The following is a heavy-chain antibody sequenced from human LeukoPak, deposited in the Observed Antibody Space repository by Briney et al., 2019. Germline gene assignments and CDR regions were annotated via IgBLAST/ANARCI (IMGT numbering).Heavy chain of an antibody. J-gene: IGHJ4*02. Sequence: SGTPSLTCAVSGGSVSNNNWWSWVRPSPGKGLEWIGEIHHSGLTNYNPSLKSRILISVDRSKDQFSLQLNSVTAADTAVYYCAKAGYYDLDYWGQGTLVTVSS. D-gene: IGHD3-22*01. CDR3: AKAGYYDLDY. CDR2: IHHSGLT. CDR1: GGSVSNNNW. V-gene: IGHV4-4*02.